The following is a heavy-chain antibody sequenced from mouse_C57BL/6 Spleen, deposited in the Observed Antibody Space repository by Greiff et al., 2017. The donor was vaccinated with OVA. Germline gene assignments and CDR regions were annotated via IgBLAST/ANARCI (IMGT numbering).Heavy chain of an antibody. CDR1: GYTFTSYG. J-gene: IGHJ3*01. V-gene: IGHV1-81*01. CDR3: ARQAPITTPFAY. CDR2: IYPRSGNT. Sequence: VQVVESGAELARPGASVKLSCKASGYTFTSYGISWVKQRTGQGLEWIGEIYPRSGNTYYNEKFKGKATLTADKSSSTAYMELRSLTSEDSAVYFCARQAPITTPFAYWGQGTLVTVSA. D-gene: IGHD1-1*01.